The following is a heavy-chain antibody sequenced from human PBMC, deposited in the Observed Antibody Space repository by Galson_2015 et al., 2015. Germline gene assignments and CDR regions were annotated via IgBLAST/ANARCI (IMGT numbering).Heavy chain of an antibody. D-gene: IGHD3-10*01. V-gene: IGHV3-30-3*01. CDR1: GFIFSSYV. CDR2: ISSDGYNK. Sequence: SLRLSCAASGFIFSSYVTHWVRQAPGKGLEWVSVISSDGYNKYYADSVKGRFTISRDTSKNTLYLQMNSLRTEDTAVYFCAREEGSRGFTYYNGLDVWGQGTTVTVSS. J-gene: IGHJ6*02. CDR3: AREEGSRGFTYYNGLDV.